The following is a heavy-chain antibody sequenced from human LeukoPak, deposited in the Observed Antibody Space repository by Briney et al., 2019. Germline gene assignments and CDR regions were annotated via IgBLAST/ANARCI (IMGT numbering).Heavy chain of an antibody. D-gene: IGHD3-3*01. V-gene: IGHV4-39*01. CDR3: ARQWGHYDFWSGYQYYFDY. CDR2: IYYSGST. J-gene: IGHJ4*02. Sequence: SETLSLTCTVSGGSFSSSSYYWGWLRQPPGKGLEWIGSIYYSGSTYYNPSLKSRVTISVDTSKNQFSLKLSSVAAADTAVYYCARQWGHYDFWSGYQYYFDYWGQGTLVTVSS. CDR1: GGSFSSSSYY.